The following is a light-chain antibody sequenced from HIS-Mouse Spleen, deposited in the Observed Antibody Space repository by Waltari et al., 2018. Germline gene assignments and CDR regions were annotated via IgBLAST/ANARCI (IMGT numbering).Light chain of an antibody. CDR1: QSISDG. V-gene: IGKV1-5*03. CDR3: KQYNSYSYT. CDR2: KAS. Sequence: DIQMTQSPSTLSASVGDRVTITCRARQSISDGLAWYQQKPGKAPKLRIYKASSLESGVPARFSGSGSGTEFTLTISSLQPDDFATYYCKQYNSYSYTFGQGTKLEIK. J-gene: IGKJ2*01.